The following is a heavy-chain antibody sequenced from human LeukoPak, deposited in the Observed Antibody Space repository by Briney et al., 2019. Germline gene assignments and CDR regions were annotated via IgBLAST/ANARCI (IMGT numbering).Heavy chain of an antibody. CDR3: VKESPTFDY. CDR2: ISGSGAST. J-gene: IGHJ4*02. Sequence: PGGSLRLSCEASGFTFSSYAMGWVRQAPGKGLEWVSIISGSGASTYYADSVKGRFTISRDNSKNTLYLQMNSLRAEDTAIYYCVKESPTFDYWGQGTLVTVSS. CDR1: GFTFSSYA. V-gene: IGHV3-23*01.